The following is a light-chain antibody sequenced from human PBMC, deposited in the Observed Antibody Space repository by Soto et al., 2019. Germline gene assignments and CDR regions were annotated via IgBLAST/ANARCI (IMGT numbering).Light chain of an antibody. J-gene: IGKJ1*01. CDR2: GAS. Sequence: EIVMTQSPATLSVSPGERATLSGSASQSVSGNLAWYQQKPGQAPRLLIYGASTRATGIPARFSGSGSGTEFTLTISSLQSEYFAVYYGQQYNNWPRTFGQGTKVEIK. CDR3: QQYNNWPRT. CDR1: QSVSGN. V-gene: IGKV3-15*01.